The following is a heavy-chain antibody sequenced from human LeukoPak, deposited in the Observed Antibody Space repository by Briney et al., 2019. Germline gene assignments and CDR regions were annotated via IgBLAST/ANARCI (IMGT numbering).Heavy chain of an antibody. Sequence: SVKVSCKASGDTFSSYAISWVRQAPGQGLEWMGGIIPTFGTANYAQKFQGRVTITADESTTTAYMELSSLRSEDTAVYYCARGVVASRPNHFDYWGQGTLVTVSS. CDR3: ARGVVASRPNHFDY. CDR1: GDTFSSYA. D-gene: IGHD1-14*01. J-gene: IGHJ4*02. CDR2: IIPTFGTA. V-gene: IGHV1-69*13.